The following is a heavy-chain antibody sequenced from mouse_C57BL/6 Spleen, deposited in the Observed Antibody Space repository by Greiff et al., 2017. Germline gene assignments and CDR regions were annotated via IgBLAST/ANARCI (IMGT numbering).Heavy chain of an antibody. CDR3: AKGSSYVWFAY. V-gene: IGHV5-6*02. D-gene: IGHD1-1*01. CDR1: GFTFSSYG. J-gene: IGHJ3*01. CDR2: ISSGGSYT. Sequence: DVKLQESGGDLVKPGGSLKLSCAASGFTFSSYGMSWVRQTPDKRLEWVATISSGGSYTYYPDSVKGRFTISRDNAKNTLYLQMSSLKSEDTAMYYCAKGSSYVWFAYWGQGTLVTVSA.